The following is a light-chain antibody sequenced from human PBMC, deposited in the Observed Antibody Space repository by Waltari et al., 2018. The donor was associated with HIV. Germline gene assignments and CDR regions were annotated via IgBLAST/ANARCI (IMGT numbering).Light chain of an antibody. CDR2: GAS. V-gene: IGKV1-NL1*01. Sequence: DIQMTQFPSSLSASVGDTVTITCRATQDVGNSVCWYQQRPGTVPKLLISGASIRHRGVDSRFTGSGSGTRYTLTITDLQPEDFATYCCHQYFSDPFTFGGGTKVEI. CDR1: QDVGNS. CDR3: HQYFSDPFT. J-gene: IGKJ4*01.